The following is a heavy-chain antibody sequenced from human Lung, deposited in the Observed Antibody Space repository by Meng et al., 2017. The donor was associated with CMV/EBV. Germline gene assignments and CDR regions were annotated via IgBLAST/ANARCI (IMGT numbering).Heavy chain of an antibody. CDR2: ISADGGST. CDR3: AREAPSGSYDY. D-gene: IGHD1-26*01. J-gene: IGHJ4*02. CDR1: GFTFSSYV. V-gene: IGHV3-64*02. Sequence: SCAASGFTFSSYVLHWVRQAPGEGLESVSAISADGGSTYYADSVKGRFTISRDNSKSTLYLQMGSLRDEDMAMYYCAREAPSGSYDYWGQGTLVTVSS.